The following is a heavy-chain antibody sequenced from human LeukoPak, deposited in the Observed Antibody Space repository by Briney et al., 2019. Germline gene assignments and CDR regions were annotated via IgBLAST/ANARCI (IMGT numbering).Heavy chain of an antibody. J-gene: IGHJ4*02. CDR1: GFTFDTFG. D-gene: IGHD1-26*01. CDR3: ARYSGSYYSFEY. CDR2: IWHDGSNK. Sequence: GGSLRLSCLASGFTFDTFGMYWARQAPGKGLEGVAVIWHDGSNKYYTDSVKGRFTISRDNSKNTLYLQMNSLRDEDTAVYHCARYSGSYYSFEYWGQGTLVAVSS. V-gene: IGHV3-33*07.